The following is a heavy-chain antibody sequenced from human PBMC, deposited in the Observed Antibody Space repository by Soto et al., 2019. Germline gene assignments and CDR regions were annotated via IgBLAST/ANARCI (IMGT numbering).Heavy chain of an antibody. V-gene: IGHV3-9*01. CDR2: ISCNSGSI. CDR1: GFTFYDYA. Sequence: SLLLACAASGFTFYDYAMHWVRQAPGKGLEWVSGISCNSGSIGYADSVKGRFTISRDNAKNSLYLQMNSLRAEDTALYYCEKDTRYGHRSGSNGYWGQGTLVTVYS. J-gene: IGHJ4*02. CDR3: EKDTRYGHRSGSNGY. D-gene: IGHD6-19*01.